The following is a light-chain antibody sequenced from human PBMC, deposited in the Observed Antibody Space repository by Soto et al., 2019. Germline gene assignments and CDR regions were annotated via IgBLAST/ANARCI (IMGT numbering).Light chain of an antibody. CDR2: DTT. Sequence: QAVVTQAPSLTVSPGATVTLTCGSSTEAVTNGHYPYWFQQKPGQAPSPLIYDTTNRPSWTPARFSGSLLGGKAALTLSGEQHEDEAAYYCLLSYNGSYVLGTGTKVTVL. CDR3: LLSYNGSYV. CDR1: TEAVTNGHY. V-gene: IGLV7-46*01. J-gene: IGLJ1*01.